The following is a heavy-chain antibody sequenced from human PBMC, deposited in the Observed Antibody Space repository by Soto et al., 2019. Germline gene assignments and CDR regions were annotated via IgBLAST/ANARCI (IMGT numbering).Heavy chain of an antibody. D-gene: IGHD5-12*01. CDR2: ISAYNGNT. J-gene: IGHJ4*02. V-gene: IGHV1-18*01. CDR1: GYTFTSYG. CDR3: ARSEMATTPPGY. Sequence: QVQLVQSGAEVKKPGASVKVSCKASGYTFTSYGVSWVRQAPGQGLEWMGWISAYNGNTNYAQKLQGRGTMTTDTCTSPAYMELRSLRSDDAAVYYCARSEMATTPPGYWGRGTLVTASS.